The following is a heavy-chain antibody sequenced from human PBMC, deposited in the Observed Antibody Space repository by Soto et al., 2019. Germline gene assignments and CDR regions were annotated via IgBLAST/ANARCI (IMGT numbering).Heavy chain of an antibody. Sequence: ASVKVSCKASGYTFTSYDINWVRQATGQGLEWMGWMNPNSGNTGYTQKFQGRVTMTRNTSISTAYMELSSLRSEDTAVYYCARPYCSSTSCYTWGNWFDPWGQGTLVTVSS. J-gene: IGHJ5*02. CDR3: ARPYCSSTSCYTWGNWFDP. D-gene: IGHD2-2*02. CDR1: GYTFTSYD. CDR2: MNPNSGNT. V-gene: IGHV1-8*01.